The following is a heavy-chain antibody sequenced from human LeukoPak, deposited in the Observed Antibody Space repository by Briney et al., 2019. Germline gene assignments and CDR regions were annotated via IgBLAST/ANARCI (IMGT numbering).Heavy chain of an antibody. CDR2: INWNGGST. CDR1: GFTFDDYG. D-gene: IGHD3-22*01. Sequence: GGSLRLSCAASGFTFDDYGMSWVRHAPGKGLEWVSGINWNGGSTGYADSVKGRFTISRDNAKNSLYLQMNSLRAEDTALYYCARSGHGDSSGYYYDYRGQGTLVTVSS. J-gene: IGHJ4*02. V-gene: IGHV3-20*04. CDR3: ARSGHGDSSGYYYDY.